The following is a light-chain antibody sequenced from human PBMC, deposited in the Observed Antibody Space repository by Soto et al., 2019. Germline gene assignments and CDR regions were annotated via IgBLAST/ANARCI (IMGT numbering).Light chain of an antibody. CDR3: TSYAGSNIWV. V-gene: IGLV2-8*01. CDR1: SSDVGAYNY. Sequence: QSALTQLPSASGSPGQSVTISCTGTSSDVGAYNYVSWYQQYPGKAPKLMIYEVSKRPSGVPDRFSGSKSGKTASLTVSGLQPEDEADYYCTSYAGSNIWVFGAGTKLTVL. CDR2: EVS. J-gene: IGLJ3*02.